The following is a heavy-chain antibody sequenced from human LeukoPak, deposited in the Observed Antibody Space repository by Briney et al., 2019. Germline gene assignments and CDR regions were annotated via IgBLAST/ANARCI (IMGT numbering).Heavy chain of an antibody. Sequence: SQTLSLTCTVSGGSISSGGYYWRWIRQPPGKGLEWIGYIYHSGSTYYNPSLKSRVTISVDTSKNQFSLKLSSVTAADTAVYYCATRMVGYCSSTSCSIRYNWFDPWGQGTLVTVSS. CDR3: ATRMVGYCSSTSCSIRYNWFDP. CDR2: IYHSGST. V-gene: IGHV4-30-2*03. J-gene: IGHJ5*02. CDR1: GGSISSGGYY. D-gene: IGHD2-2*01.